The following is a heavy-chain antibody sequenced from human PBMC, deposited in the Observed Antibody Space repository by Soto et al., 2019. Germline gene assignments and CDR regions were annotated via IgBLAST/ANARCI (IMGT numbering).Heavy chain of an antibody. CDR2: IYPGDSDT. CDR1: GCRCTSYW. Sequence: ECREIYWRGSGCRCTSYWIGWVRQMPGKGLEWMVIIYPGDSDTRYSPSFQGQVTISADKSISTAYLQWSSLKASDTAMYSCASSQAPHPRTDVWG. J-gene: IGHJ6*02. CDR3: ASSQAPHPRTDV. V-gene: IGHV5-51*01.